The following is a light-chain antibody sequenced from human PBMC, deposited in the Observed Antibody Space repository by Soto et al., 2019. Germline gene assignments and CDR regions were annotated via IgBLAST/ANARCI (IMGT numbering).Light chain of an antibody. CDR2: RNN. V-gene: IGLV1-40*01. CDR3: QSYDTTLSGLYV. J-gene: IGLJ1*01. Sequence: QSVLTQPPSMSGAPGQRVTISCSGSSSNIGAGYDVHWYQQLPGSAPKLLIFRNNNRPSGVPDRFSGSKSGTSASLAITGLQAEDEGDYYCQSYDTTLSGLYVFGPGTPVTVL. CDR1: SSNIGAGYD.